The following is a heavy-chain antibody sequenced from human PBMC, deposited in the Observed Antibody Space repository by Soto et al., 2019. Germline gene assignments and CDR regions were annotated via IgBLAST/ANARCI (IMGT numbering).Heavy chain of an antibody. Sequence: NPGGSLRLSCAASGLTFSSYSMNWVRQAPGKGLEWVSSISSSSSYIYYADSVKGRFTISRDNAKNSLYLQMNSLRAEDAAVYYCARDQLDFWSGPRHYYYGMDVWGQGTTVTVSS. CDR1: GLTFSSYS. CDR3: ARDQLDFWSGPRHYYYGMDV. J-gene: IGHJ6*02. D-gene: IGHD3-3*01. CDR2: ISSSSSYI. V-gene: IGHV3-21*01.